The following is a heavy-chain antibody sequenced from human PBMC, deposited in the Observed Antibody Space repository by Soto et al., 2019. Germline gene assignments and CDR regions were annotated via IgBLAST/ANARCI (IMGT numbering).Heavy chain of an antibody. CDR2: LNPNSGNS. Sequence: QVQLVQSGAEVKKPGASVKVSCKASGYTFTSYDINWVRQATRHGLEWMGWLNPNSGNSGYAHKFQGRVTMTRNTSITTAYMELSSRRSEDTSVYYLAREISYCLDVWGQGTTVTGYS. CDR1: GYTFTSYD. V-gene: IGHV1-8*01. CDR3: AREISYCLDV. J-gene: IGHJ6*02.